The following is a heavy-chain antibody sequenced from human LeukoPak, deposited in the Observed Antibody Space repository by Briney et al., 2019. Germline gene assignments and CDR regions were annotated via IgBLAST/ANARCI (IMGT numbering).Heavy chain of an antibody. CDR3: ARVRHDPLEYGYYMDV. Sequence: SETLSLTCAVYGGSFSGYYWSWIRQPPGKGLEWIGEINHSGGTNYNPSLKSRVTISVDTSKNQFSLKLSSVTAADTGVYYCARVRHDPLEYGYYMDVWGKGTTVTVSS. D-gene: IGHD3-3*01. J-gene: IGHJ6*03. CDR1: GGSFSGYY. CDR2: INHSGGT. V-gene: IGHV4-34*01.